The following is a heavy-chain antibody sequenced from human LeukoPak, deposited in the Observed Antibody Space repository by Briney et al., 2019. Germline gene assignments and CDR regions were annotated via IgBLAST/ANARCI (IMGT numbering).Heavy chain of an antibody. V-gene: IGHV4-59*01. J-gene: IGHJ5*02. CDR1: GGSINSYY. CDR3: ARDREGGTAMVSSWWFDP. D-gene: IGHD5-18*01. CDR2: IYYSGST. Sequence: SETLCLNCTVSGGSINSYYWSWIRQPPGKGLEGIGYIYYSGSTNYNPSLKSRVTISVDTSKNQFSLKLSTVTAADTAVYYCARDREGGTAMVSSWWFDPWGQGTLVTVSS.